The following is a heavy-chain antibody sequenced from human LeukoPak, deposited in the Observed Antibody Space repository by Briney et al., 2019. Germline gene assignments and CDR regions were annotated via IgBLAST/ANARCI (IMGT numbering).Heavy chain of an antibody. J-gene: IGHJ3*02. CDR1: GYSLVTGYY. Sequence: SETLSLTGAVSGYSLVTGYYWAWLRQPPGKGLEWFGSIDNNESTYYNPSLKSRGTISVDTSKNQCSLKLSSVTAADTAVYYCARLYWGLGAFDIWGQGTMVTVSS. D-gene: IGHD3-16*01. CDR3: ARLYWGLGAFDI. CDR2: IDNNEST. V-gene: IGHV4-38-2*01.